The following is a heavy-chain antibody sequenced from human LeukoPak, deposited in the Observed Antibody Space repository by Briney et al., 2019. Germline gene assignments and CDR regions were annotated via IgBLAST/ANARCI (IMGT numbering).Heavy chain of an antibody. J-gene: IGHJ5*02. D-gene: IGHD2-8*01. Sequence: GGSLRLSCAPSGFTLRSYVMNLVRQAPGKGLEWVSTITGSGDSTYYADSMKGRFNISRDNSENTLYLQMNSLRAEDTAIYYCAKEFALSTNSVPYVWFYTWGQGTLVTVSS. CDR3: AKEFALSTNSVPYVWFYT. CDR2: ITGSGDST. V-gene: IGHV3-23*01. CDR1: GFTLRSYV.